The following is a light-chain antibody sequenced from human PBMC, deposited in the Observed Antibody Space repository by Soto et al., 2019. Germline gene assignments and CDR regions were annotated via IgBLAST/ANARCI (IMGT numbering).Light chain of an antibody. CDR1: QSVSNL. CDR2: DAS. V-gene: IGKV3-11*01. J-gene: IGKJ5*01. CDR3: HQRYTWPIT. Sequence: EIVLTQSPATLSLSPGERATLSCRASQSVSNLLIWFQQKPGQAPRLLTYDASNRATGIPARFSGSGSGTEFTLTISSLEPEDVAVYYCHQRYTWPITFGQGTRLEIK.